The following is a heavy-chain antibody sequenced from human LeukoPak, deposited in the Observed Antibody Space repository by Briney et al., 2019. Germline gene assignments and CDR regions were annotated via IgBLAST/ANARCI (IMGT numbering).Heavy chain of an antibody. Sequence: GGSLRLSCAASGFTVSSNYMSWVRQAPGKGLEWVSVIYSGGSTYYADSVKGRFTISRDNSKNTLYLQMNSLRAEDTAVYYCARDDVGMRPFDYWGQGTLVIVSS. V-gene: IGHV3-66*01. CDR2: IYSGGST. CDR1: GFTVSSNY. CDR3: ARDDVGMRPFDY. D-gene: IGHD1-1*01. J-gene: IGHJ4*02.